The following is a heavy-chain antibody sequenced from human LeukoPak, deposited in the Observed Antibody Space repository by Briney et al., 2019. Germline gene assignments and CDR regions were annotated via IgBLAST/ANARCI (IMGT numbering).Heavy chain of an antibody. CDR1: GFTFSSYW. J-gene: IGHJ4*02. V-gene: IGHV3-7*01. CDR3: ARNPVRAYCSSTSCYTVGFFDY. D-gene: IGHD2-2*02. Sequence: PGGSLRLSCAASGFTFSSYWKSWVRQAPGKGLEWVANIKQDGSEKYYVDSVKGRFTISRDNAKNSLYLQMNSLRAEDTAVYYCARNPVRAYCSSTSCYTVGFFDYWGQGTLVTVSS. CDR2: IKQDGSEK.